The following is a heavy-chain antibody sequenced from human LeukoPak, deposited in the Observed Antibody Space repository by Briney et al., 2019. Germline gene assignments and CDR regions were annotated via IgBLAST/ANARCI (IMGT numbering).Heavy chain of an antibody. CDR2: IIPIFGTA. V-gene: IGHV1-69*13. J-gene: IGHJ4*02. Sequence: SVKVSCKASGGTFSSYAISWVRQAPGQGLEWMGGIIPIFGTANYAQKFQGRVTITADESTSTAYMELSSLRSEDTAVYYCARDYSSWYERPHTGFDYWGQGTLVTVSS. CDR1: GGTFSSYA. D-gene: IGHD6-13*01. CDR3: ARDYSSWYERPHTGFDY.